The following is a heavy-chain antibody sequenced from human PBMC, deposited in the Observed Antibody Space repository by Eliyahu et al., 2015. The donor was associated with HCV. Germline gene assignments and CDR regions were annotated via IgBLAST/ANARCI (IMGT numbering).Heavy chain of an antibody. D-gene: IGHD3-10*01. CDR3: ARVFGSRFGVGPFDY. CDR1: GFPFSXYG. Sequence: QVQLVESGGGVVQPGRSLRLSXAASGFPFSXYGMHWVRQAPGKGLEWVAVIWYDGSNKYYADSVKGRFTISRDNSKNTLYLQMNSLRAEDTAVYYCARVFGSRFGVGPFDYWGQGTLVTVSS. CDR2: IWYDGSNK. V-gene: IGHV3-33*01. J-gene: IGHJ4*02.